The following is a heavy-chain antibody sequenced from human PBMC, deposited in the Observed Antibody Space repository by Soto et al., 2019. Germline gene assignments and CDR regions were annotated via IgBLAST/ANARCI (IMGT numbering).Heavy chain of an antibody. CDR3: ARDRHNRGYKGLVN. CDR1: GFTFSSYG. D-gene: IGHD2-21*01. J-gene: IGHJ4*02. CDR2: IWYDGSNK. Sequence: QVQLVESGGGVVQPGRSLRLSCAASGFTFSSYGMHWVRQAPGKGLEWVAVIWYDGSNKYYADSVKGRFTISRDNSKNTLYLQMNSLRAEDTAVYYCARDRHNRGYKGLVNWGQGTLVTVSS. V-gene: IGHV3-33*01.